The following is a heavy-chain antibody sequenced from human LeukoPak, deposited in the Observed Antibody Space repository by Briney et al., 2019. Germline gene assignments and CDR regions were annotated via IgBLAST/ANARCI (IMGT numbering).Heavy chain of an antibody. Sequence: GGSLRLSCAASGFTFSSYAMSWVRQARGKGLEWVSAISGSGGSTYYADSVKGRFTISRDNSKNTLYLQMNSLRAEDTAVYYCAKDQRAAAGKSYYYYMDVWGKGTTVTVSS. CDR2: ISGSGGST. D-gene: IGHD6-13*01. CDR3: AKDQRAAAGKSYYYYMDV. V-gene: IGHV3-23*01. CDR1: GFTFSSYA. J-gene: IGHJ6*03.